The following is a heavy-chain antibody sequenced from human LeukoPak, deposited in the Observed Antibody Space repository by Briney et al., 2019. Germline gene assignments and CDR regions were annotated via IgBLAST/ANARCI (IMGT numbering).Heavy chain of an antibody. Sequence: SETLSLTCTVSGVSISSGGYYWSWIRQPPGKGLEWIGYIYHSGSTYYNPSLKSRVTISVDMSKNQFSLKLTSVTAADTAVFYCARNYGSGSYFDYWGQGTLVTVSS. V-gene: IGHV4-30-2*01. J-gene: IGHJ4*02. CDR2: IYHSGST. CDR1: GVSISSGGYY. CDR3: ARNYGSGSYFDY. D-gene: IGHD3-10*01.